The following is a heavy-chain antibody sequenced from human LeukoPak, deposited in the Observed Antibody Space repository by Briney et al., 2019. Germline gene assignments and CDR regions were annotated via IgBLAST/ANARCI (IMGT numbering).Heavy chain of an antibody. CDR2: IRFDGSYT. V-gene: IGHV3-30*02. Sequence: GGSLRLSCAASGFTFSTSGMHWVRQAPCRELDGVAFIRFDGSYTYQTDTVKGRFTISRDNSQNMLFLQMNSLRLEDTALYYCAKSVTGITWFDPWGQGTLVTVSS. CDR1: GFTFSTSG. CDR3: AKSVTGITWFDP. J-gene: IGHJ5*02. D-gene: IGHD6-19*01.